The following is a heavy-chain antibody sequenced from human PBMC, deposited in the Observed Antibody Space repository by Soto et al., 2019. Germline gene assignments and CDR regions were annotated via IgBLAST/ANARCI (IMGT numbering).Heavy chain of an antibody. Sequence: GGSLRLSCAASGFTFSSYGMHWVRQAPGKGLEWVAVIWYDGSNKYYADSVKGRFTISRENSKNTRYLQMNSLRAEDTAVYYCARGSPYYYGSGSYYNGVEGYWGQGTLVTVSS. D-gene: IGHD3-10*01. CDR1: GFTFSSYG. J-gene: IGHJ4*02. V-gene: IGHV3-33*01. CDR2: IWYDGSNK. CDR3: ARGSPYYYGSGSYYNGVEGY.